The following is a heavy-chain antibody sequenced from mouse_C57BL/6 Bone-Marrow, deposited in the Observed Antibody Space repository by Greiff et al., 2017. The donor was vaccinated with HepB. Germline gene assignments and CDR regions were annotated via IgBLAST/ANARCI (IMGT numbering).Heavy chain of an antibody. CDR1: GYTFTSYW. Sequence: QVQLQQPGAELVRPGSSVKLSCKASGYTFTSYWMDWVKQRPGQGLEWIGNIYPSDSETHYNQKFKDKATLTVDKSSSTAYMQLSSLTSEDSAVYYCARWDPYYGNGDYWGQGTSVTVSS. CDR3: ARWDPYYGNGDY. D-gene: IGHD2-1*01. CDR2: IYPSDSET. J-gene: IGHJ4*01. V-gene: IGHV1-61*01.